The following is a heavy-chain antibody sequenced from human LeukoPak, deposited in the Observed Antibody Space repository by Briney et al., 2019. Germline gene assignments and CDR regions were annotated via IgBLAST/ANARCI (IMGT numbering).Heavy chain of an antibody. Sequence: GGSLRLSCAASGFTVSSNYMSWVRQAPGKGLEWVAVIWYDGSNKYYADSVKGRFTISRDNSKNTLYLQMNSLRAEDTAVYYCARGNTAMVTWGQGTLVTVSS. V-gene: IGHV3-33*08. CDR1: GFTVSSNY. CDR2: IWYDGSNK. J-gene: IGHJ4*02. D-gene: IGHD5-18*01. CDR3: ARGNTAMVT.